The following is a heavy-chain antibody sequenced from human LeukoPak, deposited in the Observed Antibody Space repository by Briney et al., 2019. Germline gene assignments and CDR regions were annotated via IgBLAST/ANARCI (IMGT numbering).Heavy chain of an antibody. CDR2: ISWDGGST. J-gene: IGHJ1*01. Sequence: PGGSLRLSCAASGFTFDDYAMHWVRQAPGKGLEWVSLISWDGGSTYYADSVKGRFTISRDNSKNSLYLQMNSLRVEDTALYYCAAASYYYDSSGYYPIQLWGQGTLVTVSS. V-gene: IGHV3-43D*03. CDR3: AAASYYYDSSGYYPIQL. D-gene: IGHD3-22*01. CDR1: GFTFDDYA.